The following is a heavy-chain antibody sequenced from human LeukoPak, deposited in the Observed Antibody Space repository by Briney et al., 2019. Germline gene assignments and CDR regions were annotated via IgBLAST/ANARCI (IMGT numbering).Heavy chain of an antibody. Sequence: SETLSLTCTVSGGSISSYYWSWIRQPPGKGLEWIGYIYYSGSTNYNPSLKSRVTISVDTSKNQFSLKLSSVTAADTAVYYCARDRRGGYDFDYWGQGTLVTVSS. J-gene: IGHJ4*02. V-gene: IGHV4-59*01. D-gene: IGHD5-12*01. CDR2: IYYSGST. CDR1: GGSISSYY. CDR3: ARDRRGGYDFDY.